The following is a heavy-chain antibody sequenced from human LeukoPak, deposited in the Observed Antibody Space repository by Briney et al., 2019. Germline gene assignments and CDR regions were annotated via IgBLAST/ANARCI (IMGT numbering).Heavy chain of an antibody. CDR2: IWYDGSNK. J-gene: IGHJ6*02. D-gene: IGHD6-13*01. CDR3: ARGLSVVEQLPPRYYYGMDV. Sequence: GGSLRLSCAASGFTFSSYGMHWVRQAPGKGLEWVAVIWYDGSNKYYADSVKGRFTISRDNSKNTLYLQMNSLRAEDTAVYYCARGLSVVEQLPPRYYYGMDVWGQGTTVTVSS. CDR1: GFTFSSYG. V-gene: IGHV3-33*01.